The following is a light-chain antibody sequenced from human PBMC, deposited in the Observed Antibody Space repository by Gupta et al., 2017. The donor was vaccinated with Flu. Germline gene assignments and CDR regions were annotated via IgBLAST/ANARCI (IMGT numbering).Light chain of an antibody. Sequence: DIQMTQSTSSLSASIGDRVTITCRASQSITNYLNWYQQKPGKAPNLLIYAANRLQSGVPSRFSGSGSGTDFTLTISRRQPEEFATYYCQQRDSTPYTFGQGTKLDIK. CDR1: QSITNY. J-gene: IGKJ2*01. V-gene: IGKV1-39*01. CDR2: AAN. CDR3: QQRDSTPYT.